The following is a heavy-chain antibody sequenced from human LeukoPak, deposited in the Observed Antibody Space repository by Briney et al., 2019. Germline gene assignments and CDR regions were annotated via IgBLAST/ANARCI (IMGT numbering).Heavy chain of an antibody. CDR2: IYTSGST. CDR1: GGSISSYY. J-gene: IGHJ4*02. Sequence: MTSETLSLTCTVSGGSISSYYWSWIRQPAGKGLEWIGRIYTSGSTNYNPSLKSRVTMSVDTSKNQFSLKLSSVTAADTAVYYCARVPPLKGTFDYWGQGTLVTVSS. V-gene: IGHV4-4*07. CDR3: ARVPPLKGTFDY.